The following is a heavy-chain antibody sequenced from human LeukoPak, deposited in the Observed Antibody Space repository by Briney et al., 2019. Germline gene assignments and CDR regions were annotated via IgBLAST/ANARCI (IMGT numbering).Heavy chain of an antibody. Sequence: SETLSLTCTVSGDSINIYYWTWIRQPPGKGLEWIGYIYDSGTTNYNPSLRSRVTISVDTSKNQFSLNLRSVTAADTAVYYCARGRGVGATAYFDFWGQGTLATVSS. CDR2: IYDSGTT. V-gene: IGHV4-59*12. J-gene: IGHJ4*02. D-gene: IGHD1-26*01. CDR3: ARGRGVGATAYFDF. CDR1: GDSINIYY.